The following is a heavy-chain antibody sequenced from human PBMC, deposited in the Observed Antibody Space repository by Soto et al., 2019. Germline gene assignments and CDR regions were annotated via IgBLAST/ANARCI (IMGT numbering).Heavy chain of an antibody. D-gene: IGHD4-17*01. CDR2: IWYDGSNK. V-gene: IGHV3-33*01. J-gene: IGHJ2*01. Sequence: QVQLVESGGGVVQPERSLRLSCAASGFTFSSYGMHWVRQAPGKGLEWVAVIWYDGSNKYYADSVKGRFTISRDNSKNTLYLQMNSLRAEDTDVYYCARDSDYAYFDLWGRGTLVTVSS. CDR1: GFTFSSYG. CDR3: ARDSDYAYFDL.